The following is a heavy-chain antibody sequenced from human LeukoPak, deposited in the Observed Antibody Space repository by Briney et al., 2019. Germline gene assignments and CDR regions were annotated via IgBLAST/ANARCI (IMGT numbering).Heavy chain of an antibody. Sequence: SQTLSLTCAISGDSVSGNSATWNWIRQSPSRGLEWLGRTYYRSKWYNDYALSVESRISINSDTSKNQFSLQLNSVTPEDTAVYYCASGSLEFDNWGQGTLVTVSS. CDR1: GDSVSGNSAT. CDR3: ASGSLEFDN. J-gene: IGHJ4*02. D-gene: IGHD1-1*01. V-gene: IGHV6-1*01. CDR2: TYYRSKWYN.